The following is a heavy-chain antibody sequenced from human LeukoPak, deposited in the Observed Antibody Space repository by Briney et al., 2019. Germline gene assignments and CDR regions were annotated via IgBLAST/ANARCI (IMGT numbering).Heavy chain of an antibody. CDR1: GDSITGYY. V-gene: IGHV4-39*07. J-gene: IGHJ3*02. Sequence: PSETLSLTCSVSGDSITGYYWGWIRQPPGKGLEWIGNIYYTGNTYYNSSLKNRVTISLDTSKNQFSLKVISMTAADTAAYYCTKSDGYGLTRICGRGTMVTVSS. CDR3: TKSDGYGLTRI. D-gene: IGHD3-10*01. CDR2: IYYTGNT.